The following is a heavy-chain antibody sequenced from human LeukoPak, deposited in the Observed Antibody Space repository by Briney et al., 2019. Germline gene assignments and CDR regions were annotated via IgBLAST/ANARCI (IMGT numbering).Heavy chain of an antibody. J-gene: IGHJ4*02. V-gene: IGHV3-23*01. CDR3: AQGRLRHLNYC. CDR2: IGESGGKI. D-gene: IGHD2-15*01. Sequence: GGPVSLLCGAWGFIFSTFVMTCVREARGKALEGVSYIGESGGKIYYADSVQGLFTLSRDNSKNTVYLQMNRLRDEDTPVYYCAQGRLRHLNYCWGQGRLVSDSS. CDR1: GFIFSTFV.